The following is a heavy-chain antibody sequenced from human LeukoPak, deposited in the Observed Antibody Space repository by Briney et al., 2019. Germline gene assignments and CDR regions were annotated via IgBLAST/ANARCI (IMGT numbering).Heavy chain of an antibody. Sequence: GASVKVSCKASGYTFTGYYMHWVRQAPGQGLEWMGWINPNSGGTNYAQKFQGRVTMTRDTSISTAYMELSRLRSDDTAVYYCARFSIGSGTNNAYWGQGTLVTVSS. V-gene: IGHV1-2*02. J-gene: IGHJ4*02. CDR3: ARFSIGSGTNNAY. CDR1: GYTFTGYY. D-gene: IGHD2-15*01. CDR2: INPNSGGT.